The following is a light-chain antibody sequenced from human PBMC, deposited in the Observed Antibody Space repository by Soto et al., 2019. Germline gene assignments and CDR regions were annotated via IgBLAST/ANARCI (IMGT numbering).Light chain of an antibody. CDR3: TSYTAKNTLV. J-gene: IGLJ1*01. Sequence: QSALTQPASVSGSPGQSITISCSGPTSDIHDFNSISWYRHHPGKAPRLIVYDVNKRPSGISPRFSGSKSGLTASLTISGLQGEDEADSFCTSYTAKNTLVFGTGTKVTVL. CDR1: TSDIHDFNS. CDR2: DVN. V-gene: IGLV2-14*01.